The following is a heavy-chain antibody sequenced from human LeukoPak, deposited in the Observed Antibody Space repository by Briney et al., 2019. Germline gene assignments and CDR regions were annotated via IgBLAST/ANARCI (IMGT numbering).Heavy chain of an antibody. D-gene: IGHD6-13*01. Sequence: GGSLRLSCAASGFTFDDYAMHGVRQAPGKGLEWGSGISWNSGSIGYADSVKGRFTISRDNAKNSLYLQMNSLRAEDTALYYWAKAYSSSWYGAFDYWGQGTLVTVPS. CDR1: GFTFDDYA. CDR2: ISWNSGSI. CDR3: AKAYSSSWYGAFDY. V-gene: IGHV3-9*01. J-gene: IGHJ4*02.